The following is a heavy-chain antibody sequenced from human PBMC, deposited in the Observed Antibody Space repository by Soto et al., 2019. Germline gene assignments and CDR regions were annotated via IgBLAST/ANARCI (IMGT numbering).Heavy chain of an antibody. Sequence: EVQLVESGGGLVQPGGSLRLSCAASGFTFSSYDMHWVRQVTGKGLEWVSGIGTAGDTNYPGSVKGRFTISREDAKNSLYLQMNSLRVGDTAVYYCAREGGVHGIWYFDPWGRGTLVTVSS. D-gene: IGHD3-3*01. J-gene: IGHJ2*01. V-gene: IGHV3-13*04. CDR3: AREGGVHGIWYFDP. CDR2: IGTAGDT. CDR1: GFTFSSYD.